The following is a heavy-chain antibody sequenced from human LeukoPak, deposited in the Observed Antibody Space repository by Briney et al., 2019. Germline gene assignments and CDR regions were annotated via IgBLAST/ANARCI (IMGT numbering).Heavy chain of an antibody. D-gene: IGHD3-10*01. J-gene: IGHJ3*02. V-gene: IGHV4-39*07. CDR3: TFNLGSGSYAFDI. CDR1: GGSISSTGYY. CDR2: IYYSGST. Sequence: SETLSLTCTVSGGSISSTGYYWGWIRQPPGKGLEWIGTIYYSGSTYYNPSLKSRVTISEDTSKNQFSLKLSSVTAADTAVYYCTFNLGSGSYAFDIWGQGTMVTVSS.